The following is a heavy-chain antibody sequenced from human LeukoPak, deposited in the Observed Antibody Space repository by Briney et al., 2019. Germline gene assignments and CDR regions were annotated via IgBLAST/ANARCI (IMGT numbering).Heavy chain of an antibody. V-gene: IGHV3-23*01. CDR1: GFTFSNYA. J-gene: IGHJ5*02. Sequence: PGGSLRLSCAASGFTFSNYAMNWVRQAPRKGLEWVSGISISGGSTFYADPVKGRFTISRDNSKNTLYLQMNSLRAEDTAVYYCARGLAYYDILTGYSWFDPWGQGTLVTVSS. CDR2: ISISGGST. D-gene: IGHD3-9*01. CDR3: ARGLAYYDILTGYSWFDP.